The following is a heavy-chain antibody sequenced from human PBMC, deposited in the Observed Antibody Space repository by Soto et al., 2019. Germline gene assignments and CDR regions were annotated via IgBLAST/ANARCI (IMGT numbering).Heavy chain of an antibody. D-gene: IGHD5-12*01. V-gene: IGHV3-23*01. J-gene: IGHJ4*02. CDR3: AKPPVPAYRRGYRGYDYPSGYYYDDY. CDR2: ISGSGGST. Sequence: GGSLRLSCAASGFTFSSYAMSWVRQAPGKGPEWVSAISGSGGSTYYADSVKGRFTISRDNSKNTLYLQMNSLRAEDTVVYYCAKPPVPAYRRGYRGYDYPSGYYYDDYWGQGTLVTVSS. CDR1: GFTFSSYA.